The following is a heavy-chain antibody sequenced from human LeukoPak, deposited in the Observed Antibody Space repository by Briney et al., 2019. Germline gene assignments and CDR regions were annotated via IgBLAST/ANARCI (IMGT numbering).Heavy chain of an antibody. CDR2: ISYDGSNK. CDR1: GFTFSSYA. D-gene: IGHD1-7*01. Sequence: GGSLRLSCAASGFTFSSYAMHWVRQAPGKGLEWVAVISYDGSNKYYADSVKGRFTISRDNSKNTLYLQMNSLRAEDTAVYYCAGAFGGRGYNWNYGDYWGQGTLVTVSS. J-gene: IGHJ4*02. V-gene: IGHV3-30-3*01. CDR3: AGAFGGRGYNWNYGDY.